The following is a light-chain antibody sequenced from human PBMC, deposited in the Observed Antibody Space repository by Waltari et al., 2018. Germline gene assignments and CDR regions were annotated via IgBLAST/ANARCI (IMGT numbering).Light chain of an antibody. Sequence: DIQMTQFPFSLSASVGDRVTTTCRASQGISNSLAWYQQKPGKAPKLLLDASSTLESWVPSRFSGSGSGSDYTLTISSLQPEDFATYYCEQYFSTPPYTFGQGTKLEI. CDR2: ASS. CDR3: EQYFSTPPYT. J-gene: IGKJ2*01. CDR1: QGISNS. V-gene: IGKV1-NL1*01.